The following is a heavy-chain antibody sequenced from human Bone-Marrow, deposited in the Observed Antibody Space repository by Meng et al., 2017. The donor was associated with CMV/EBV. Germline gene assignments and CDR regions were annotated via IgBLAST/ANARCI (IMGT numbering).Heavy chain of an antibody. J-gene: IGHJ6*02. V-gene: IGHV4-39*07. D-gene: IGHD2-2*01. CDR3: ARDRCSSTSCYCPYYGMDV. Sequence: SETLSLTCTASAGSISSSSYYWGWIRQPPGKGLEWIGSIYYSESTYYNPSLKSRVTISVDTSKNQFSPKLSSVTAADTAVYYSARDRCSSTSCYCPYYGMDVWGQGTTVTVSS. CDR2: IYYSEST. CDR1: AGSISSSSYY.